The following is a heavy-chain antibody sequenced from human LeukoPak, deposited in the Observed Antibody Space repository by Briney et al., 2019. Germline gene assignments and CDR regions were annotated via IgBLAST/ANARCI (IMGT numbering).Heavy chain of an antibody. Sequence: SETLSLTCTVSGYSISSGYYWSWIRQPPGKGLEWIGEINHSGSTNYNPSLKSRVTISVDTSKNQFSLKLSSVTAADTAVYYCARSLGVMVRDPFDYWGQGTLVTVSS. CDR1: GYSISSGYY. CDR3: ARSLGVMVRDPFDY. J-gene: IGHJ4*02. V-gene: IGHV4-38-2*02. D-gene: IGHD3-10*01. CDR2: INHSGST.